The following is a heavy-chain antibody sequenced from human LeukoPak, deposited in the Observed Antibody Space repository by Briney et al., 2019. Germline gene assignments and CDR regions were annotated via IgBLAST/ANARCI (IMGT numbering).Heavy chain of an antibody. J-gene: IGHJ5*02. CDR3: ARDEGSSWYGLSRWFDP. V-gene: IGHV1-2*02. CDR2: INPNSGGT. D-gene: IGHD6-13*01. Sequence: ASVKVSCKASGYTFTGYYMHWVRQAPGQGLEWMGWINPNSGGTNYAQKFQGRVTMTRDTSISTAYMELSRLRSDDTAVYYCARDEGSSWYGLSRWFDPWGQGTLVTVSS. CDR1: GYTFTGYY.